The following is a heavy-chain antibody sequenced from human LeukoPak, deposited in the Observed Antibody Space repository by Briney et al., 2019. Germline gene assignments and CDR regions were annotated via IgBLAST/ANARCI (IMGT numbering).Heavy chain of an antibody. CDR3: ARDPGAAVAGLGDY. CDR1: GFTFSSYG. Sequence: GGSLRLSCAASGFTFSSYGMRWVRQAPGKGLEYVSAISGNGGSTYCANSVKGRFTISRDNSKNTLYLQMGSLRAEDMAVYYCARDPGAAVAGLGDYWGQGTLVTVSS. CDR2: ISGNGGST. V-gene: IGHV3-64*01. J-gene: IGHJ4*02. D-gene: IGHD6-19*01.